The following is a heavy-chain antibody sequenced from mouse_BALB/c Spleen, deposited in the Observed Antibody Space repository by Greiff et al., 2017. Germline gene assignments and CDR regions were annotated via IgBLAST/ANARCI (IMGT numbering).Heavy chain of an antibody. CDR2: ISSGSSTI. CDR1: GFTFSSFG. J-gene: IGHJ2*01. V-gene: IGHV5-17*02. D-gene: IGHD1-1*01. Sequence: EVHLVESGGGLVQPGGSRKLSCAASGFTFSSFGMHWVRQAPEKGLEWVAYISSGSSTIYYADTVKGRFTISRDNPKNTLFLQMTSLRSEDTAMYYCARATVVATDYFDYWGQGTTLTVSS. CDR3: ARATVVATDYFDY.